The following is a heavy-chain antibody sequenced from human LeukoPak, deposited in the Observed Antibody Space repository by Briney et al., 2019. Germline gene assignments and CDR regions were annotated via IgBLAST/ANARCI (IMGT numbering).Heavy chain of an antibody. J-gene: IGHJ4*02. Sequence: GGSLRLSCAASGFTFSNAWMSWVRQAPGKGLEWVSSISGSGATTYYADSVKGRFTISRDNSENTVYLQINSLTGDDTAVYYCAGGSGGSITIDSWGQGSLVTVSS. CDR3: AGGSGGSITIDS. V-gene: IGHV3-23*01. CDR1: GFTFSNAW. CDR2: ISGSGATT. D-gene: IGHD3-10*01.